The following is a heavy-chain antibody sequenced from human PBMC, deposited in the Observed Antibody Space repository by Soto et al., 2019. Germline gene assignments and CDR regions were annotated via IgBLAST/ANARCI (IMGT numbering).Heavy chain of an antibody. CDR3: AGVAPTSFGGQFQLNPLDF. D-gene: IGHD3-3*01. CDR1: GFKFPDYH. V-gene: IGHV3-11*06. Sequence: QVQLVQSGGGLVEPGGSLRLSCAASGFKFPDYHMTWIRQAQGKGLEWISYINSRGTYTTYADSVRGRFTVSRDNAKNSLDLQMDSLISDDTAVVYCAGVAPTSFGGQFQLNPLDFWGQGNMVTVAS. J-gene: IGHJ6*02. CDR2: INSRGTYT.